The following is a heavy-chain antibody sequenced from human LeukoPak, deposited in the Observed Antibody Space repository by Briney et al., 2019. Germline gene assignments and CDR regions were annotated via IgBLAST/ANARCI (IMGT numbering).Heavy chain of an antibody. D-gene: IGHD3/OR15-3a*01. CDR3: ARESYDFWSGYSSQFDP. CDR1: GASISSSRDY. CDR2: IYYLGNT. Sequence: SETLSLTCTVSGASISSSRDYWGWIRQTPGKGLEWIGSIYYLGNTYYNASLKSRVNMSLDKSKNQFSLKLNSVTAADTAVYYCARESYDFWSGYSSQFDPWGQGTLVTVSS. V-gene: IGHV4-39*07. J-gene: IGHJ5*02.